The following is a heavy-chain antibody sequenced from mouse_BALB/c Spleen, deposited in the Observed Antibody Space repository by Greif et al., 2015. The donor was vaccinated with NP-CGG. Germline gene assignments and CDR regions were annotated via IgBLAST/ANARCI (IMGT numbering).Heavy chain of an antibody. V-gene: IGHV1-82*01. Sequence: QVQLKESGPELVKPGASVKISCKASGYAFSSSWMNWVKQRPGQGLEWIGRIYPGDGDTNYNGKFKGKATLTADKSSSTAYMQLSSLTSVDSAVYFCAREITTGFAYWGQGTLVTVSA. CDR3: AREITTGFAY. CDR2: IYPGDGDT. J-gene: IGHJ3*01. CDR1: GYAFSSSW. D-gene: IGHD2-4*01.